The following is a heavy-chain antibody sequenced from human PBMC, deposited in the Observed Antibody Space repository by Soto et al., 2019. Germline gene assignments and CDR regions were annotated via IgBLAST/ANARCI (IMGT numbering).Heavy chain of an antibody. CDR1: GFTFSSYA. V-gene: IGHV3-30-3*02. CDR2: ISYDGSNK. J-gene: IGHJ6*02. D-gene: IGHD3-3*01. CDR3: AKTVTIFGVVYYYGMDV. Sequence: QVQLVESGGGVVQPGRSLRLSCPASGFTFSSYAMHWVRQAPGKGLEWVAVISYDGSNKYYADSVKGRFTISRDNSKNPLYLQMNSLRAEDTAVYYCAKTVTIFGVVYYYGMDVWGQGTTVTVSS.